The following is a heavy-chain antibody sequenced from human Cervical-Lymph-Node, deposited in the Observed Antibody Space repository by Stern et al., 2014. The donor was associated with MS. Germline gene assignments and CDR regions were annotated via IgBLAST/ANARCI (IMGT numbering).Heavy chain of an antibody. D-gene: IGHD2-21*01. J-gene: IGHJ4*02. CDR2: ISGSGSSV. CDR1: GFTFRDHY. Sequence: VQLVESGGGLVKPGGSLRLSCVASGFTFRDHYMSWIRQAPGKGLEWVSYISGSGSSVNYADSVKGRFTISRDNAKDSLYLQMNSLRAEDTAVYYCSREPRLTDYWGQGTLVSVSS. CDR3: SREPRLTDY. V-gene: IGHV3-11*01.